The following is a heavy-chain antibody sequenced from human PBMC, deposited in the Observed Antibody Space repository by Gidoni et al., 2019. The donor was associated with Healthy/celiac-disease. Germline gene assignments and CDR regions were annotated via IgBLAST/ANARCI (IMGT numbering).Heavy chain of an antibody. J-gene: IGHJ1*01. CDR1: GFTFSSYG. CDR3: AKDQRRRVGDPRARGTEYFQH. Sequence: QVQLVESGGGVVQPGRSLRLSCAASGFTFSSYGMHWVRQAPGKGLEWVAVISYDGSNKYYADSVKSRFTISRDNSKNTLYLQMNSLRAEDTAVYYCAKDQRRRVGDPRARGTEYFQHWGQGTLVTVSS. V-gene: IGHV3-30*18. CDR2: ISYDGSNK. D-gene: IGHD3-16*01.